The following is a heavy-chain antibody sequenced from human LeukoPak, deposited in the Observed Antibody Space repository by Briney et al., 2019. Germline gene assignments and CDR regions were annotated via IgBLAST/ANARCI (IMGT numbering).Heavy chain of an antibody. Sequence: GGSLRLSCAASGFTFSSYSMNWVREAPGKGLEWVSYISSASSSIYYADSVKGRFTISRDNAKNSLFLQMNSLRAEDTAVYYCARLPAYCSSTSCYYDYWGQGTLVTVSS. CDR3: ARLPAYCSSTSCYYDY. D-gene: IGHD2-2*01. CDR2: ISSASSSI. J-gene: IGHJ4*02. V-gene: IGHV3-48*04. CDR1: GFTFSSYS.